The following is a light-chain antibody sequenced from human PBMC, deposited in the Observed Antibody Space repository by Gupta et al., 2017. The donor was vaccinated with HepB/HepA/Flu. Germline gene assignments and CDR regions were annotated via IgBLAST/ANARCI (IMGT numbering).Light chain of an antibody. CDR2: GVN. J-gene: IGLJ2*01. V-gene: IGLV2-14*03. CDR1: SSDVGAYDH. Sequence: QSALTQPASVSGSPGQSITLSCSGTSSDVGAYDHVSWYQHHPGKAPKLMIYGVNNRPSGVSDRFSGSKSGNTASLSISGLQAEDEADYFCNSYTTRSTVVFGGGTKLTVL. CDR3: NSYTTRSTVV.